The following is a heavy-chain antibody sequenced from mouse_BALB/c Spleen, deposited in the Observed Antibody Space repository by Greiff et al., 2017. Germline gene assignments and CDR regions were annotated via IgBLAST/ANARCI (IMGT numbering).Heavy chain of an antibody. J-gene: IGHJ4*01. Sequence: VQLQQSGPGLVKPSQSLSLTCTVTGYSITSDYAWNWIRQFPGNKLEWMGYISYSGSTSYNPSLKSRISITRDTSKNQFFLQLNSVTTEDTATYYCAYTGYAMDYWGQGTSVTVSS. V-gene: IGHV3-2*02. D-gene: IGHD1-1*01. CDR2: ISYSGST. CDR1: GYSITSDYA. CDR3: AYTGYAMDY.